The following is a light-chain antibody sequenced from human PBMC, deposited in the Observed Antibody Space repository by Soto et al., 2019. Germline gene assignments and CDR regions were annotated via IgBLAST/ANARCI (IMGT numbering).Light chain of an antibody. V-gene: IGLV2-18*02. CDR3: SSFTTSTTYV. Sequence: QSVLPQPPSVSGSPGQSVAVSCTGTSSDVGSYNRVSWYQQPPGTAPKLIIYEVNNRPSGVPDRFSGSKSGNTASLTIFGLQAEDEADYYCSSFTTSTTYVFGTGTKVTVL. J-gene: IGLJ1*01. CDR2: EVN. CDR1: SSDVGSYNR.